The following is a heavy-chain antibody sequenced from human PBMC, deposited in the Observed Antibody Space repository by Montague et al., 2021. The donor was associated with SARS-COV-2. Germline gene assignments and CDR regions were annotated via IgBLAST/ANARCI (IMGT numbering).Heavy chain of an antibody. CDR3: ARYGAVADAFDI. Sequence: SETLSLTCSVSGASISSHYWSWIRQSPGKGLEWIGYIYYSGTTIYNPSLESRVTISVDTSRNVFSLKLRSVTAADTAIYYCARYGAVADAFDIWGQGTVVTVS. CDR2: IYYSGTT. V-gene: IGHV4-59*11. CDR1: GASISSHY. J-gene: IGHJ3*02. D-gene: IGHD3-10*01.